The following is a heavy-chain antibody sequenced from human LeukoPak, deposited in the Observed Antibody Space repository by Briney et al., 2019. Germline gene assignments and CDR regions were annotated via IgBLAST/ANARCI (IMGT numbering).Heavy chain of an antibody. D-gene: IGHD4-17*01. V-gene: IGHV4-4*07. CDR1: GGSISSSY. CDR2: INASGRT. Sequence: PSETLSLTCTVSGGSISSSYWSWIRQTAGKGLEWIGRINASGRTNYNSSLKSRVTMSVDTSKNQFSLKVNSVTTADTAVYYCARDSRHDYGDYRPSENFDYWGQGTLVTVSS. J-gene: IGHJ4*02. CDR3: ARDSRHDYGDYRPSENFDY.